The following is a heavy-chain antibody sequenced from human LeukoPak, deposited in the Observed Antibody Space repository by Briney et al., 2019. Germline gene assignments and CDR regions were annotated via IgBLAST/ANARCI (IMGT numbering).Heavy chain of an antibody. Sequence: PSETLSLTCSVSGGSLTNYYWGWVRQPPGKGLEYIGYIHSDGTTNYNPSLKSRVTVSLDTSRTHFPLRLSFVTAADTAVYFCARLNYRGGEALHFDYWGQGTLVAVSS. CDR3: ARLNYRGGEALHFDY. D-gene: IGHD3-16*01. CDR1: GGSLTNYY. J-gene: IGHJ4*02. V-gene: IGHV4-4*09. CDR2: IHSDGTT.